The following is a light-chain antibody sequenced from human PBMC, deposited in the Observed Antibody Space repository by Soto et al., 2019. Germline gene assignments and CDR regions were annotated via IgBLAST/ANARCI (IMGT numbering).Light chain of an antibody. Sequence: DLQMTQSPSSLSASVGDRVTITCRASQSISTYLNWYQQKPGKAPKLLIYHSSTLQSGVPSRFSGSGSGTDFTLTISSLQPEDFATFYCQQSYSTPQITFGQGTRLEI. CDR1: QSISTY. V-gene: IGKV1-39*01. J-gene: IGKJ5*01. CDR2: HSS. CDR3: QQSYSTPQIT.